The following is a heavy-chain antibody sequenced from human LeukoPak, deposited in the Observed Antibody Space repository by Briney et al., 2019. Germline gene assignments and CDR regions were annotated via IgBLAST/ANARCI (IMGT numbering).Heavy chain of an antibody. CDR3: ATLRYRYYYYGMDV. CDR1: GKPLTDFP. V-gene: IGHV1-24*01. J-gene: IGHJ6*02. D-gene: IGHD1-14*01. CDR2: FDPEDGET. Sequence: ASVKVSCKVSGKPLTDFPWTWCHKPPGKGLEWMGGFDPEDGETIYAQKFQGRVTMTEDTSTDTAYMELSSLRSEDTAVYYCATLRYRYYYYGMDVWGQGTTVTVSS.